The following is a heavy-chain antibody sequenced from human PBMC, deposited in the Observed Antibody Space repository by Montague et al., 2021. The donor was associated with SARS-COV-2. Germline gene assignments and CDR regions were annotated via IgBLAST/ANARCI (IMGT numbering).Heavy chain of an antibody. CDR2: LYNSYIT. CDR1: ASSTSSPNFY. Sequence: SETLSLTCAVSASSTSSPNFYLAWFPQPPSRGLASIGTLYNSYITYSNPSPRSPLTISIDTSKNQFSLKLSSVTAADTAVYYCARHRNYGYHSLDNCFHPWGKGTLVTV. V-gene: IGHV4-39*01. CDR3: ARHRNYGYHSLDNCFHP. J-gene: IGHJ5*02. D-gene: IGHD4-17*01.